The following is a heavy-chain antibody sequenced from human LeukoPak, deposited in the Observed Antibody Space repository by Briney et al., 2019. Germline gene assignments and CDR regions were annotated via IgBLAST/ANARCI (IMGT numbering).Heavy chain of an antibody. Sequence: PSETLSLTCTVSGGSISSYYWSWIRQPPGKGLEWIGYIYYSGSTNYNPSLKSRVTISVDTSKNQFSLKLSSVTAADTAVYYCARGDYYDSSGYTAEYFQHWGQGTLVTVSS. J-gene: IGHJ1*01. D-gene: IGHD3-22*01. CDR1: GGSISSYY. CDR2: IYYSGST. V-gene: IGHV4-59*01. CDR3: ARGDYYDSSGYTAEYFQH.